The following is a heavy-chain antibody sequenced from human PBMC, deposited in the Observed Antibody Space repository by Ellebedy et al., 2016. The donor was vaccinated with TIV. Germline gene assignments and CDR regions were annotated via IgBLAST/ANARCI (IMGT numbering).Heavy chain of an antibody. CDR3: ARGEVVMDV. CDR2: ISTSGSA. Sequence: SETLSLXXIVSGDSIPNGYYYWTWIRQTAEKGLEWIGLISTSGSAIYNPSLESRVTMSVDTSKNQFSLKVNSVTAADTAVYYCARGEVVMDVWGRGTSVTVSS. D-gene: IGHD1-26*01. CDR1: GDSIPNGYYY. V-gene: IGHV4-61*02. J-gene: IGHJ6*03.